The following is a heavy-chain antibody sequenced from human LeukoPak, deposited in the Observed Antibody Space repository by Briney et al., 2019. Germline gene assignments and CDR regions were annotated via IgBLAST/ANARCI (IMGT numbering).Heavy chain of an antibody. CDR1: GYTFTSYD. Sequence: ASVKVSCKASGYTFTSYDINWVRQATGRGLEWMGWMNPNSGNTGYAQKFQGRVTITRNTSISTAYMELSSLRSEDTAVYYCARGGQVRGEVDYWGQGTLVTVSS. CDR3: ARGGQVRGEVDY. CDR2: MNPNSGNT. D-gene: IGHD3-10*01. V-gene: IGHV1-8*03. J-gene: IGHJ4*02.